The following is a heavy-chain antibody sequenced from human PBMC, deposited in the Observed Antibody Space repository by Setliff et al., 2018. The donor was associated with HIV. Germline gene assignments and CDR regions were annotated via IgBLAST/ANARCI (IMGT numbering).Heavy chain of an antibody. CDR2: IYSSGTT. J-gene: IGHJ4*02. CDR1: DGSTSSYY. CDR3: ARDQGSTWFWDYFDY. D-gene: IGHD6-13*01. Sequence: SETLSLTCTVSDGSTSSYYWNWFRQPAGKGLEWIGRIYSSGTTIYNPSLKGRVAMSVDTSKNQFSLKLSSVTAADTATYYCARDQGSTWFWDYFDYWGQGTLVTVSS. V-gene: IGHV4-4*07.